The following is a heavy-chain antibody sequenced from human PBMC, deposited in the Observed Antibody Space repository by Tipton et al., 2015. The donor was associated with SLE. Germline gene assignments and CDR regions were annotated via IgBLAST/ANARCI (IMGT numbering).Heavy chain of an antibody. CDR1: GGSISSYY. CDR3: ARATTLASGSNY. D-gene: IGHD6-13*01. Sequence: TLSLTCTVSGGSISSYYWSWIRQPPGKGLEWIGYVYYTGSTTYNPSLKSRVTISVDTSKNQFSLKLNSVTAADTAVYYCARATTLASGSNYWGRGTLVTVSS. V-gene: IGHV4-59*01. J-gene: IGHJ4*02. CDR2: VYYTGST.